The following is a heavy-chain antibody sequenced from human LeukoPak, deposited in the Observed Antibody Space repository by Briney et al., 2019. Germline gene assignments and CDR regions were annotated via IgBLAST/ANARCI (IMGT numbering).Heavy chain of an antibody. CDR3: ARQRKSMVRGVITLIPDY. D-gene: IGHD3-10*01. Sequence: SETLSLTCAVYGGSFSGYYWSWIRQPPGKGLEWIGEINHSGSTNYNPSLKSRVTISVDTSKNQFSLKLSSVTAADTAVYYCARQRKSMVRGVITLIPDYWGQGTLVTVSS. CDR2: INHSGST. CDR1: GGSFSGYY. V-gene: IGHV4-34*01. J-gene: IGHJ4*02.